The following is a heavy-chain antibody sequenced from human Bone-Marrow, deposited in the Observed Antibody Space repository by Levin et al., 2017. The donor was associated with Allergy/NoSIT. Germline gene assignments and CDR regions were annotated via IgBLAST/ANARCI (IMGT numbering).Heavy chain of an antibody. CDR2: IYYSGST. CDR1: GASITSYY. Sequence: SETLSLTCTVSGASITSYYWSWLRQPPGKGLEWIGYIYYSGSTNYNPSLKSRVTMSVDTSKNQISLNLSSVTAADTAVYYCARDAGGPFDFWGQGTLVTVSS. D-gene: IGHD2-8*02. J-gene: IGHJ4*02. CDR3: ARDAGGPFDF. V-gene: IGHV4-59*01.